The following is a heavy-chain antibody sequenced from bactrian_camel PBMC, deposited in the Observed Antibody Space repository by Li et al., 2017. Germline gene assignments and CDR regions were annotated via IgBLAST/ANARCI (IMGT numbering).Heavy chain of an antibody. J-gene: IGHJ4*01. D-gene: IGHD3*01. Sequence: QLVESGGGLVQPGGSLRLSCAASGFTFTNYWMHWVRQGPGKGLEWVSRINKAGYTTHQTDSVKGRFTISRDNAKNTVYLQMNSLKPEDTAVYFCAAAYINSCPRTSDGYPYWGQGTQVTV. V-gene: IGHV3S25*01. CDR2: INKAGYTT. CDR1: GFTFTNYW. CDR3: AAAYINSCPRTSDGYPY.